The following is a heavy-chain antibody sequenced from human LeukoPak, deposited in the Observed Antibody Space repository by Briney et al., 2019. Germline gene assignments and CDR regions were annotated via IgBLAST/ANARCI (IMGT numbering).Heavy chain of an antibody. Sequence: PSQTLSLTCTVSGGSISSGSYYWSWIRQPAGKGLEWIGRIYTSGSTNYNPSLKSRVTISVDTSKNQFSLKLSSVTAADTAVYYCARGDVGATKYYFDYWGQGTLVTVSS. CDR3: ARGDVGATKYYFDY. J-gene: IGHJ4*02. D-gene: IGHD1-26*01. CDR2: IYTSGST. CDR1: GGSISSGSYY. V-gene: IGHV4-61*02.